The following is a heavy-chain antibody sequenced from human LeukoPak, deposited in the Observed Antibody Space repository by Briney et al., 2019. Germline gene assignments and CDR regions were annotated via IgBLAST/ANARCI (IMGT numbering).Heavy chain of an antibody. CDR3: AKIVGNILTGPENYYFHY. CDR1: GFTFSNYG. D-gene: IGHD3-9*01. Sequence: GGSLRLSCAASGFTFSNYGMSWVRRAPGKGLEWVSTISGSGDSTYYADSVKGRFTISRDNSKNTLYLQMNSLRAEDTAVYYCAKIVGNILTGPENYYFHYWGQGTLVTVSS. J-gene: IGHJ4*02. CDR2: ISGSGDST. V-gene: IGHV3-23*01.